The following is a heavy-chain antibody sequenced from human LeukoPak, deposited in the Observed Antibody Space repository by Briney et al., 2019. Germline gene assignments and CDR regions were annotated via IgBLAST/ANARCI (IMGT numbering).Heavy chain of an antibody. CDR1: GFTFSSYE. CDR3: ARELQASGFDP. CDR2: ISSSSNTM. J-gene: IGHJ5*02. V-gene: IGHV3-48*03. D-gene: IGHD6-19*01. Sequence: RRGSLRLSCAASGFTFSSYEMNWVRQAPGKGLEWISYISSSSNTMDYADSVKGRFTISRDNAKNSLHLQMNSLRAEDTALYYCARELQASGFDPWGQGTLVTVSS.